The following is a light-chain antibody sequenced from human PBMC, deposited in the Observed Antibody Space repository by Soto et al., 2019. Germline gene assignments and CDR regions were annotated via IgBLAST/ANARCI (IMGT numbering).Light chain of an antibody. CDR3: HQDDDGPYT. CDR1: QSVSSN. J-gene: IGKJ2*01. CDR2: GAS. Sequence: VVTHPPATQYVSPGERATLSCRASQSVSSNVAWYQQIPGQTPRLLIYGASTRATGIPVRFSGSGSGTEFTLTISSLQSEDFAVYYCHQDDDGPYTLGQGTKVDI. V-gene: IGKV3-15*01.